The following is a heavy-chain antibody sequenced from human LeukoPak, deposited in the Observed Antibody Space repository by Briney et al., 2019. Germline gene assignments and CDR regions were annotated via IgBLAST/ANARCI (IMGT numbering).Heavy chain of an antibody. CDR1: GYTFTGYY. CDR3: ARAGEHSGYDFHY. D-gene: IGHD5-12*01. Sequence: GASVKVSCKASGYTFTGYYMHWVRQAPGQGLEWMGRINPNSGGTNYAQKFQGRVTMTRDTSISTAYMELSRLRPDDTAVYYCARAGEHSGYDFHYWGQGTLVTVSS. J-gene: IGHJ4*02. CDR2: INPNSGGT. V-gene: IGHV1-2*06.